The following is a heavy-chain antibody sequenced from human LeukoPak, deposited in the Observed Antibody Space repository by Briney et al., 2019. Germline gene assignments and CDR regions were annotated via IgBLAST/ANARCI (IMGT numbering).Heavy chain of an antibody. Sequence: GASVKVSCKASGFTFTISAMQWVRRARGQRLEWIGWIVVGSGNTNYAQKFQERVTITRDMSTSTAYMELSSLRSEDTAMYYCAAGTPNIVAHDAFDIWGQGTMVTVSS. J-gene: IGHJ3*02. V-gene: IGHV1-58*02. CDR2: IVVGSGNT. D-gene: IGHD5-12*01. CDR1: GFTFTISA. CDR3: AAGTPNIVAHDAFDI.